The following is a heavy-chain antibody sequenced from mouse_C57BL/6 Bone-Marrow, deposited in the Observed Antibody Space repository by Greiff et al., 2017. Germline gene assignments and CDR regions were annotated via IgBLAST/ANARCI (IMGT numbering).Heavy chain of an antibody. CDR1: GYTFTSYG. Sequence: VQRVESGAELARPGASVKLSCTASGYTFTSYGISWVKQRTGQGLEWIGEIYPRSGNTYYNEKLKGKATLTADKSSRTAYMELRSLTSEDSAVYFCARYYCDYWGQGTTLTGSS. CDR2: IYPRSGNT. CDR3: ARYYCDY. V-gene: IGHV1-81*01. J-gene: IGHJ2*01.